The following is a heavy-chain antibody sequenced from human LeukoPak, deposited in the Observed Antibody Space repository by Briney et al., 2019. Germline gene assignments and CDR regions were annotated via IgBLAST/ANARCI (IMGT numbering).Heavy chain of an antibody. CDR1: GGCISDYY. V-gene: IGHV4-59*12. CDR2: TYDRGGT. CDR3: ARVARPRNGWSIFDS. J-gene: IGHJ4*02. D-gene: IGHD6-19*01. Sequence: PSETLSLTCTLSGGCISDYYWSGIRQPPGKGLQWIGYTYDRGGTSYNPSLESRVTVSMDTSNNQFSLKVTSVTAADTAVYYCARVARPRNGWSIFDSWGQGTQVTVSS.